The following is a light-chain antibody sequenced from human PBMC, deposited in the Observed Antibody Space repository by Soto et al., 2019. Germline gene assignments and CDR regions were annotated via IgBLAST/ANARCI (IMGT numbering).Light chain of an antibody. CDR1: SSDVGGYNY. J-gene: IGLJ2*01. V-gene: IGLV2-14*01. CDR3: SSYTSSSTPSVV. CDR2: DVS. Sequence: QSALTQPASVSGSPGQSITISCTGTSSDVGGYNYVSWYQQHPGKAPKLMIYDVSNRPSGVSNRFSGSKSANTASLTISGLQAEDEADYYCSSYTSSSTPSVVFGGGTKLTVL.